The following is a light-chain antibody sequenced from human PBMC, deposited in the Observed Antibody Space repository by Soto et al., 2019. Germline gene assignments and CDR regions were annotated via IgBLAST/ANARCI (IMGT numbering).Light chain of an antibody. CDR1: QSISSW. Sequence: DTQMTQSPSTLSASVGDRVTITCRASQSISSWLAWYQQKPGKAPKLLIYKASSLESGVPSRFSGSGSGTEFTLTISSLQPDDFATYYCQQYNSYWYTFGQGTKLDIK. J-gene: IGKJ2*01. CDR3: QQYNSYWYT. CDR2: KAS. V-gene: IGKV1-5*03.